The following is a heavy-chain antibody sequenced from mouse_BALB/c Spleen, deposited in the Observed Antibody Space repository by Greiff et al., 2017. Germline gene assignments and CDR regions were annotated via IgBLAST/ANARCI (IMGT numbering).Heavy chain of an antibody. J-gene: IGHJ1*01. CDR3: ARWGTVYWYFDV. Sequence: EVQGVESGPGLVKPSQSLSLTCTVTGYSITSDYAWNWIRQFPGNQLEWMGYISYSGSTSYNPSLKSRISITRDTSKNQFFLQLNSVTTEDTATYCCARWGTVYWYFDVWGAGTTVTVSS. D-gene: IGHD3-1*01. CDR1: GYSITSDYA. CDR2: ISYSGST. V-gene: IGHV3-2*02.